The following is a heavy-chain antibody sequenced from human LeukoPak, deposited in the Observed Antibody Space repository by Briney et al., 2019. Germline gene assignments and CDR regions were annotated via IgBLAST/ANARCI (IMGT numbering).Heavy chain of an antibody. V-gene: IGHV1-69*13. J-gene: IGHJ4*02. Sequence: WASVKVSCKASGYTFTSFGISWVRQAPGQGLEWMGGIIPIFGTANYAQKFQGRVTITADESTSTAYVELSSLRSEDTAVYYCATPPHFGSGWYEEFDYWGQGTLVTVSS. CDR3: ATPPHFGSGWYEEFDY. D-gene: IGHD6-19*01. CDR1: GYTFTSFG. CDR2: IIPIFGTA.